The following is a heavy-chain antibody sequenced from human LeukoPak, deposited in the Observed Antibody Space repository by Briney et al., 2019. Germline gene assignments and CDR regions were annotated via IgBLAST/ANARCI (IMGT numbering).Heavy chain of an antibody. CDR2: ISYDGSQK. J-gene: IGHJ6*02. CDR3: ARERVGESTTWYDLGYYYHGLDV. Sequence: GGSLGLSCTASGFTFSHSAMHWVRQAPGKGLEWVAVISYDGSQKYYADSVKGRFTNSRDNSKNLLSLQLNNLRPEDTALYYCARERVGESTTWYDLGYYYHGLDVWGQGTTVIVSS. D-gene: IGHD3-10*01. CDR1: GFTFSHSA. V-gene: IGHV3-30*04.